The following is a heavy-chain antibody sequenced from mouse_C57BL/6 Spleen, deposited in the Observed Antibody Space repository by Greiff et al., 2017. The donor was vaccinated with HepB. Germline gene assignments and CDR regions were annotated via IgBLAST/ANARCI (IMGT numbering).Heavy chain of an antibody. CDR2: IDPSDSYT. CDR3: ARSDRGYFDY. J-gene: IGHJ2*01. V-gene: IGHV1-69*01. Sequence: VQLQQPGAELVMPGASVKLSCKASGYTFTSYWMHWVKQRPGQGLEWIGEIDPSDSYTNYNQKFKGKSTLTVDKSSSTAYMQLSSLTSEDSAVYYCARSDRGYFDYWGQGTTLTVSS. CDR1: GYTFTSYW.